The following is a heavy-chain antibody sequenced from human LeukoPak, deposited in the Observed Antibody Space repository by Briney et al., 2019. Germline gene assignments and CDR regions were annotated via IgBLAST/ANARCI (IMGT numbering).Heavy chain of an antibody. CDR2: IYYGGST. CDR1: GGSISSYY. CDR3: AREQLGDAFDI. D-gene: IGHD3-3*01. J-gene: IGHJ3*02. V-gene: IGHV4-59*01. Sequence: SETLSLTCTVSGGSISSYYWSWIRQPPGKGLEWIGYIYYGGSTNYNPSLKSRVTISVDTSKNQFSLKLSSVTAADTAVYYCAREQLGDAFDIWGQGTMVTVSS.